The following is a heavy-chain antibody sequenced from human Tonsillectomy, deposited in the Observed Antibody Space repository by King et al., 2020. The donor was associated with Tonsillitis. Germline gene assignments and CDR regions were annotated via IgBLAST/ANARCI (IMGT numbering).Heavy chain of an antibody. CDR3: AKDFGSGSYYYFYMDV. V-gene: IGHV3-30*18. D-gene: IGHD3-10*01. Sequence: VQLVEAGGGVVQPGRSLRLSCAASGFTFSSYGMHWVRQAPGKGVEWVAVISSDGSEKYCADSVKGRFTISRDNSKNTVYLQMDSLRTEDTAVYYCAKDFGSGSYYYFYMDVWGKGTTVTVSS. J-gene: IGHJ6*03. CDR2: ISSDGSEK. CDR1: GFTFSSYG.